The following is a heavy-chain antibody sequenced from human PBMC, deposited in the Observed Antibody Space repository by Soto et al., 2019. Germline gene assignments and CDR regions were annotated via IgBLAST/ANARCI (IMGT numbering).Heavy chain of an antibody. CDR1: GGSISSYY. J-gene: IGHJ6*03. CDR2: IYYSGST. Sequence: SETLSLTCTVSGGSISSYYWSWIRQPPGKGLEWIGYIYYSGSTNYNPSLKSRVTISVDTSKNQFSLKLSSVTAADTAVYYCARSRPYYYYYMDVWGKGTTVTVSS. CDR3: ARSRPYYYYYMDV. V-gene: IGHV4-59*08. D-gene: IGHD2-2*01.